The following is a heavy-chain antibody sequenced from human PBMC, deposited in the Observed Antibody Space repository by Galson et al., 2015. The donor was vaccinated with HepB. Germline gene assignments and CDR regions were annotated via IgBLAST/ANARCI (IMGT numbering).Heavy chain of an antibody. V-gene: IGHV3-73*01. CDR3: ARQTDSCHDY. Sequence: SLRLSCAASGFTVGDSHMHWVRQASGKGLEWVGHIRSKADSSATAYGASVTGRFTISRDDSKNSIYLQMDSLKTEDTAVYYCARQTDSCHDYWGQGTLVTVSS. CDR2: IRSKADSSAT. CDR1: GFTVGDSH. J-gene: IGHJ4*02. D-gene: IGHD2-2*01.